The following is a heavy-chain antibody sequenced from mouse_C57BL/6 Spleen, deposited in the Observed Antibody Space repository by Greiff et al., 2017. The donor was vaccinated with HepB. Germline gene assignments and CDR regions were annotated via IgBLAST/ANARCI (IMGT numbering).Heavy chain of an antibody. CDR3: ARGRDYYGSSYVGNYFDY. D-gene: IGHD1-1*01. CDR2: IYPRSGNT. J-gene: IGHJ2*01. V-gene: IGHV1-81*01. Sequence: VQLQESGAELARPGASVKLSCKASGYTFTSYGISWVKQRTGQGLEWIGEIYPRSGNTYYNEKFKGKATLTADKSSSTAYMELRSLTSEDSAVYFCARGRDYYGSSYVGNYFDYWGQGTTLTVSS. CDR1: GYTFTSYG.